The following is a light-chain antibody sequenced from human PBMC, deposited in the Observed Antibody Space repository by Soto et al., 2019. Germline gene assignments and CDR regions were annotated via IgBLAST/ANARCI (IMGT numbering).Light chain of an antibody. CDR2: DTS. CDR1: QSISSH. V-gene: IGKV3D-15*01. Sequence: DIVMTQSPATLSEAPGGIVTVSCTASQSISSHVAWYQQRPGQAPGLLIYDTSTRASGVPDRFSGSGSGTEFTLTISRLEPEDFAVYYCQQYGSSGTFGQGTKVDIK. CDR3: QQYGSSGT. J-gene: IGKJ1*01.